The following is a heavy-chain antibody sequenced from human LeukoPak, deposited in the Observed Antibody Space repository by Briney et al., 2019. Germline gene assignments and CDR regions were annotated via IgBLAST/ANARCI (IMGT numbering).Heavy chain of an antibody. CDR1: GFTFSSYG. V-gene: IGHV3-30*18. J-gene: IGHJ4*02. Sequence: GTSLRLSCAASGFTFSSYGMHWVRQAPGKGLEWVAVISYDGSNKYYADSVKGRFTISRDNSKNTLYLQMNSLRAEDTAVYYCAKDRITMIVAGYFDYWGQGTLVTVSS. CDR3: AKDRITMIVAGYFDY. D-gene: IGHD3-22*01. CDR2: ISYDGSNK.